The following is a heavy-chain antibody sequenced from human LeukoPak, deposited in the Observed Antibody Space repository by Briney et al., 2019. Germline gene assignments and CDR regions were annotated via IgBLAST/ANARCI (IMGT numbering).Heavy chain of an antibody. D-gene: IGHD1-1*01. V-gene: IGHV4-38-2*02. CDR2: IYHSGST. J-gene: IGHJ4*02. CDR3: ARRGGYVLDY. Sequence: SETLSLTCTVSGYSISSGYYWGWIRQPPGKGLEWIGSIYHSGSTYYNPSLKSRVTISVDTSKYQFSLKLSSVTAADTAVYYCARRGGYVLDYWGQGTLVTVSS. CDR1: GYSISSGYY.